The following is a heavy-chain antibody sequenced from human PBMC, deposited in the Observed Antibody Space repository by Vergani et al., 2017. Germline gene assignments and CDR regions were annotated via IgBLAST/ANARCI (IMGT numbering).Heavy chain of an antibody. CDR2: INPNSGGT. CDR1: GYTFTAYY. D-gene: IGHD2-2*01. Sequence: QVQLVQSGAEVGKPGASVKISCKASGYTFTAYYIHWVRQAPGQGLEWMGWINPNSGGTNYAQKFQGRVTMTRDTSISTAYMELNRLRSDDTAVYYCARSGCSSTSCYVVYYYYYGMDVWGQGTTVTVSS. V-gene: IGHV1-2*02. CDR3: ARSGCSSTSCYVVYYYYYGMDV. J-gene: IGHJ6*02.